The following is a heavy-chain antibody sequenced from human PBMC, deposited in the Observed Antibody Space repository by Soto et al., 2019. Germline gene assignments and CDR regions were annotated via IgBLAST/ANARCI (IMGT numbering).Heavy chain of an antibody. CDR3: ARHPSDFWFDP. Sequence: QLQLQESGPGLVKPSETLSLTCSVSGGSISSSSYFWGWIRQPPGKGLEWIGSIYYSGSTSYNPSLKRRVTVSVDTSKNQFSLNLSSVTAADTAVYYCARHPSDFWFDPWGQGTLVTVSS. CDR2: IYYSGST. D-gene: IGHD2-21*02. CDR1: GGSISSSSYF. V-gene: IGHV4-39*01. J-gene: IGHJ5*02.